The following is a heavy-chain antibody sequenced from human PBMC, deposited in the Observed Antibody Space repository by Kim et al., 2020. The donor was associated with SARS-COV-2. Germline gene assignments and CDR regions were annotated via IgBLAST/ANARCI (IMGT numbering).Heavy chain of an antibody. J-gene: IGHJ6*01. D-gene: IGHD2-2*01. CDR3: AGMYCGSSSCWGRAYY. CDR2: ICYRGKT. V-gene: IGHV4-31*11. CDR1: GDSLSNGVCY. Sequence: SETLSLTCAVSGDSLSNGVCYWTWIRQQPGMGLEWIGYICYRGKTNYNPSRKSRVTVSVYKYQNSLSLSLISVTAADAALCFCAGMYCGSSSCWGRAYY.